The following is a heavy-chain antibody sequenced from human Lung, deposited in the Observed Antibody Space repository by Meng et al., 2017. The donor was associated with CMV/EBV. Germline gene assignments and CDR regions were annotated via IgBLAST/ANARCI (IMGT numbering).Heavy chain of an antibody. J-gene: IGHJ6*02. Sequence: ASVKVSXKVSGYTFTDYYMHWVQQAPGKGLEWMGLVDPEDGETIYAEKFQGRVTITADTSTDTAYMELSSLRSEDTAVYYCATAYSNYYYYYYYGMDVWGQGXTVTVSS. V-gene: IGHV1-69-2*01. CDR1: GYTFTDYY. CDR3: ATAYSNYYYYYYYGMDV. D-gene: IGHD4-11*01. CDR2: VDPEDGET.